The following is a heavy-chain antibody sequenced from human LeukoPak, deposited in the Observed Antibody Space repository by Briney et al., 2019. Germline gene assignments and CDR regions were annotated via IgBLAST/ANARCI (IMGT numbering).Heavy chain of an antibody. CDR1: GFTYSSYS. CDR2: ISSSSSYI. Sequence: RGSLRLSCAASGFTYSSYSMNWVRQAPGKGLEWVSSISSSSSYIYYADSVKGRVNISRVNAKNSLYLQMNNLRAEDTAVYYCARDCSSTSACYYYYGMDVWGQGTTVTVSS. D-gene: IGHD2-2*01. V-gene: IGHV3-21*01. CDR3: ARDCSSTSACYYYYGMDV. J-gene: IGHJ6*02.